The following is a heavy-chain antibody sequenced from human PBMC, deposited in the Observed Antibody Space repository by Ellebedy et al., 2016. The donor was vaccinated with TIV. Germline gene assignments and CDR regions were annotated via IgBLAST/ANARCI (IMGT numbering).Heavy chain of an antibody. Sequence: MPSETLSLTCTVSGDSMSSRNLYWGWVRQAPGEGLQWIGSIYSTWNKYYNPSLESRVSMSIDTSKNQFSLKLTSVTAADTAVYYCAADRSISWYFFWGQGTLVTVSS. CDR2: IYSTWNK. J-gene: IGHJ4*02. CDR3: AADRSISWYFF. V-gene: IGHV4-39*07. D-gene: IGHD6-13*01. CDR1: GDSMSSRNLY.